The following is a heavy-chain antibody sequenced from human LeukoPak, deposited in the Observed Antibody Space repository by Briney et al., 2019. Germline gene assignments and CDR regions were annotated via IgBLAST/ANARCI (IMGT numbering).Heavy chain of an antibody. D-gene: IGHD3-16*01. Sequence: SETLSLTCAVYGGSFSGYYWSWIRQPSGKGLEWIGEINHSGSTNYNPSLKSRVTISVDTSKNQFSLKLSSVTAADTAVYYCARHGDYDYDSYYFDYWGQGTLVTVSS. V-gene: IGHV4-34*01. CDR1: GGSFSGYY. CDR2: INHSGST. J-gene: IGHJ4*02. CDR3: ARHGDYDYDSYYFDY.